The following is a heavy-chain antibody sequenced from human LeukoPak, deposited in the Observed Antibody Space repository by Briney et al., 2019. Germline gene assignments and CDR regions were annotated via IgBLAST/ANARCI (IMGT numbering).Heavy chain of an antibody. D-gene: IGHD1-7*01. V-gene: IGHV3-7*01. J-gene: IGHJ5*02. CDR1: GFTFSSYT. Sequence: GGSLRLSCAASGFTFSSYTMTWVRQAPGEGLEWVANIKQDGSEKYYVDSVKGRFTISRDNAKNSLYLQMNSLRAEDTAVYYCARRKGITGTMMFDPWGQGTLVTVSS. CDR2: IKQDGSEK. CDR3: ARRKGITGTMMFDP.